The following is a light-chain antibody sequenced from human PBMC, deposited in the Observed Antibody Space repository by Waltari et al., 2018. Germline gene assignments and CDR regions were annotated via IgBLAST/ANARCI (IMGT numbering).Light chain of an antibody. J-gene: IGKJ3*01. CDR3: QQYNTLPFT. Sequence: DIQMTQSPSSLSASVGDRVTITCRASQAINNYLNWYQQKPGKAPRLLIYFVSRLEGWVPSRFSGSGSGTEFTLIISGLQPEDFATYYCQQYNTLPFTFGPGTKLDIK. V-gene: IGKV1-16*01. CDR2: FVS. CDR1: QAINNY.